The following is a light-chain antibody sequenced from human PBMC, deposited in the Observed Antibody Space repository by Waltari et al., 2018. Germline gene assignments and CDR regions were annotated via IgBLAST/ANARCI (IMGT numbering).Light chain of an antibody. CDR2: DVN. CDR3: SSYTTRGSLAV. V-gene: IGLV2-14*03. CDR1: STDIGDYKY. J-gene: IGLJ1*01. Sequence: QSALTQPASVSGSPGQSITISCTGTSTDIGDYKYVSWYQQHPGEAPNLIIYDVNERPSWLSNRFSGSKSGNTASLTISGLQAEDEADYYCSSYTTRGSLAVVGTGTKVTVL.